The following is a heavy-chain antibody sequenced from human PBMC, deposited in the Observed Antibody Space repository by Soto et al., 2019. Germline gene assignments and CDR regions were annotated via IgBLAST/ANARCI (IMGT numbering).Heavy chain of an antibody. CDR3: ARLGLPPYYYGSGSYGWFDP. CDR1: GYTFTSYG. D-gene: IGHD3-10*01. Sequence: ASVKVSCKASGYTFTSYGISWVRQAPGQGLEWMGWISAYNGNTNYAQKLQGRVTMTTDTSTNTAYMELRSLRSDDTAVYYCARLGLPPYYYGSGSYGWFDPWGQGTLVTVSS. CDR2: ISAYNGNT. J-gene: IGHJ5*02. V-gene: IGHV1-18*01.